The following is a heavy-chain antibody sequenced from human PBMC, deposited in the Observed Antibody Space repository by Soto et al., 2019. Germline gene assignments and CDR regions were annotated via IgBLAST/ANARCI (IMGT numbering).Heavy chain of an antibody. Sequence: QVELQESGPGLVKPSGTLSHTCVVSGNSISTTNWWSWVRQSPGKGLEWIGEIYHSGSTNYNPSLKSRVTISVDKSKNQFSLKLSSVIAADTTVYYCARDVGYHYDGSPSGQFDFWGQGTLVTVSS. V-gene: IGHV4-4*02. CDR1: GNSISTTNW. D-gene: IGHD3-22*01. CDR3: ARDVGYHYDGSPSGQFDF. J-gene: IGHJ4*02. CDR2: IYHSGST.